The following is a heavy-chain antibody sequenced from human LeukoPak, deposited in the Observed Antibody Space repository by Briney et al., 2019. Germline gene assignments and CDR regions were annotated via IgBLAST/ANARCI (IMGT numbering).Heavy chain of an antibody. CDR3: ARGSYLEWEHQQTRWFDP. Sequence: NPSETLSLTCTVSGGSISSGDHYWSWIRQPPGKGLEWIGYIYYSGSTYYNPSLKSRVTISVDTSKNQFSLKLSSVTAADTAVYYCARGSYLEWEHQQTRWFDPWGQGTLVTVSS. V-gene: IGHV4-30-4*08. J-gene: IGHJ5*02. D-gene: IGHD1-26*01. CDR2: IYYSGST. CDR1: GGSISSGDHY.